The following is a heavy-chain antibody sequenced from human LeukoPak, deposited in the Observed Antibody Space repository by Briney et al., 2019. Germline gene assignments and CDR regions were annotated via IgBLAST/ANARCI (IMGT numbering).Heavy chain of an antibody. D-gene: IGHD3-3*01. V-gene: IGHV3-30-3*01. CDR2: ISYDGSNK. CDR3: ASSDFWSGYFAGTDY. CDR1: GFTFSSYA. J-gene: IGHJ4*02. Sequence: GRSLRLSCAASGFTFSSYAMHWVRQAPGKGLEWVAVISYDGSNKYYADSVKGRFTISRDNSKNTLYLQINSLRADDTAVYYCASSDFWSGYFAGTDYWGQGTLVTVSS.